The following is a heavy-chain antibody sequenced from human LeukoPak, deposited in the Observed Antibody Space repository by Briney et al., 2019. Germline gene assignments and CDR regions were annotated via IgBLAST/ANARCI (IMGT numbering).Heavy chain of an antibody. J-gene: IGHJ6*03. V-gene: IGHV4-39*01. CDR2: IYYSGST. Sequence: SETLSLTCTVSGDSISSTTYYWGWIRQSPGKGLEWIGSIYYSGSTYYNPSLKSRVTISVDTSKNQFSLKLSSVTAADTAVYYCARHGGYCSGGSCYDTYYYYYYYMDVWGKGTTVTVSS. D-gene: IGHD2-15*01. CDR3: ARHGGYCSGGSCYDTYYYYYYYMDV. CDR1: GDSISSTTYY.